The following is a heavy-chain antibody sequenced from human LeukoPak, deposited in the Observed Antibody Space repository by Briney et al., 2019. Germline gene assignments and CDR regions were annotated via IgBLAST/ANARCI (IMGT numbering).Heavy chain of an antibody. CDR3: AKGGDI. CDR1: GFTFSSYA. J-gene: IGHJ3*02. CDR2: ISYDGSNK. Sequence: GGSLRLSCAASGFTFSSYAMHWVRQAPGKGLEWVAVISYDGSNKYYADSVKGRFTISRDNSKNTLYLQMNSLRAEDTAVYYCAKGGDIWGQGTMVTVSS. V-gene: IGHV3-30-3*01.